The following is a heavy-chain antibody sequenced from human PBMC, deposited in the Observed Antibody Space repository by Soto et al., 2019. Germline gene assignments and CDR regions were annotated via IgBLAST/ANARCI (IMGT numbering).Heavy chain of an antibody. J-gene: IGHJ5*02. CDR2: IYYSGST. V-gene: IGHV4-30-4*01. CDR3: ARDAGVIYYDSTNPWFDP. Sequence: PLSLTVTGAGGSMSSGDYYWSWIRQPPGKGLEWIGYIYYSGSTYYNPSLKSRVTISVDTSKNQFSLKLSSVTAADTAVYYCARDAGVIYYDSTNPWFDPWGQGTLVTVSS. CDR1: GGSMSSGDYY. D-gene: IGHD3-22*01.